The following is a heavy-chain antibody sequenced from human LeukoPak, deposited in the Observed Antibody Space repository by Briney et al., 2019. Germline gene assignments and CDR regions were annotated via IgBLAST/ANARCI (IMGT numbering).Heavy chain of an antibody. CDR1: GASVSSYY. J-gene: IGHJ3*02. V-gene: IGHV4-4*07. CDR3: ATHARRSAARFGAFDI. D-gene: IGHD6-6*01. Sequence: SETLSLTCTVSGASVSSYYWIWIRQPAGRGLEWIGRIDASGSTNYNPSLKSRVTMSVDSSKNQFSLKVSSVTAADTAVYYCATHARRSAARFGAFDIWGQGTMVTVSS. CDR2: IDASGST.